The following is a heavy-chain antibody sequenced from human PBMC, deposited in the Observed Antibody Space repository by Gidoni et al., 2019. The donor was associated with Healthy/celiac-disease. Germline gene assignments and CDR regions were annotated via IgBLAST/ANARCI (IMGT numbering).Heavy chain of an antibody. J-gene: IGHJ4*02. CDR1: GFTFSSYS. CDR2: ISSSSSYI. Sequence: EVQLVESGGGLVKPGGSLRLSCAASGFTFSSYSMNWVRQAPGKGLEWVSSISSSSSYIYYADSVKGRFTISRDNAKNSLYLQMNSLRAEDTAVYYCARGHSSSSAFRYFDYWGQGTLVTVSS. CDR3: ARGHSSSSAFRYFDY. D-gene: IGHD6-13*01. V-gene: IGHV3-21*01.